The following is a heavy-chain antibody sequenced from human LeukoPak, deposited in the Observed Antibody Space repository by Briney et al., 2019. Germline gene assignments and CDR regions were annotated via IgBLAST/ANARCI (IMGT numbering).Heavy chain of an antibody. J-gene: IGHJ4*02. CDR2: ISDTGGST. V-gene: IGHV3-23*01. CDR1: GFTFSSYA. CDR3: AKGRIQSYMAPEY. Sequence: GGSLRLSCAASGFTFSSYAMSWVRQAPGKGLEWVSAISDTGGSTFYADSVKGRFTISRDNSKNTLYLQINSLRAEDTAVYYCAKGRIQSYMAPEYWGQGTLVTVSS. D-gene: IGHD5-18*01.